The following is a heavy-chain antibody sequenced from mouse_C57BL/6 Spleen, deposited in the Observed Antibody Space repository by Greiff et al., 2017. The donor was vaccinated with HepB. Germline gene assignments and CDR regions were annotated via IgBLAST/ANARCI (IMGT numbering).Heavy chain of an antibody. Sequence: EVHLVESGEGLVKPGGSLKLSCAASGFTFSSYAMSWVRQTPEKRLEWVAYISSGGDYIYYADTVKGRFTISRDNARNTLYLQMSSLKSEDTAMYYCTRDGGYLWYFDVWGTGTTVTVSS. J-gene: IGHJ1*03. V-gene: IGHV5-9-1*02. D-gene: IGHD2-2*01. CDR3: TRDGGYLWYFDV. CDR2: ISSGGDYI. CDR1: GFTFSSYA.